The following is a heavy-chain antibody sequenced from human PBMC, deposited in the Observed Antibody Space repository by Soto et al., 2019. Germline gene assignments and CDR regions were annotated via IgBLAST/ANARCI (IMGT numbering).Heavy chain of an antibody. J-gene: IGHJ4*02. V-gene: IGHV4-31*03. D-gene: IGHD3-3*02. CDR3: AREPLA. Sequence: QVQLQESGPGLVKPSPTLSLTCTVSGGSISSGGYYWSWIRHHPGKGLEWIVYIYYSGSTYYNPSLKSRVTISVDTYKNQYSLKMSAVIAANTAVYYCAREPLAWGQGPLVTVSS. CDR2: IYYSGST. CDR1: GGSISSGGYY.